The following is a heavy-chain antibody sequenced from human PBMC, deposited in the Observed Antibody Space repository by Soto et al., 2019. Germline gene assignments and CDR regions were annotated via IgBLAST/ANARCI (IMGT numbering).Heavy chain of an antibody. Sequence: QVQLVESGGGVVQPGGSLRLSCAASGFTFSYYGFHWVRQAPGKGLEWVAVMHTGGNEKYYVDSVKGRFTVSRDDSWNMVYLEMGGLRAEDTAEYFCARDADTTGHYSHFDLWGRGALVAVS. V-gene: IGHV3-33*08. CDR2: MHTGGNEK. J-gene: IGHJ4*02. D-gene: IGHD3-9*01. CDR3: ARDADTTGHYSHFDL. CDR1: GFTFSYYG.